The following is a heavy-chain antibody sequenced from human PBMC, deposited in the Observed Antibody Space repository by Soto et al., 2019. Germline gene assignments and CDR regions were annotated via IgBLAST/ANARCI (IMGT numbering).Heavy chain of an antibody. V-gene: IGHV4-59*01. Sequence: SETLSLTGTVSGGSISSYYWSWIRQPPGKGLEWIGYIYYSGSTNYNPSLKIRVTISVDTSKNQFSLKLSSVTAADTAVYYCASNYVSPLAFDYWGQGTLVTVSS. J-gene: IGHJ4*02. D-gene: IGHD3-16*01. CDR2: IYYSGST. CDR1: GGSISSYY. CDR3: ASNYVSPLAFDY.